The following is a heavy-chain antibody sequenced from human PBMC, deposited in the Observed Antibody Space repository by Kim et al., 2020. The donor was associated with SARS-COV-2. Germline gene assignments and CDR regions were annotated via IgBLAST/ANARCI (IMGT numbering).Heavy chain of an antibody. J-gene: IGHJ3*02. V-gene: IGHV1-46*01. CDR3: ARETMTTVVGDAFDI. D-gene: IGHD4-17*01. Sequence: KCQGRVTMTRDTSTSTVYMELSSLRSEDTAVYYCARETMTTVVGDAFDIWGQGTMVTVSS.